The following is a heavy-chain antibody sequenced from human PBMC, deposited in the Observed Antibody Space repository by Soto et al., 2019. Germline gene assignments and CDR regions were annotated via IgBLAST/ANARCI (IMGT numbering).Heavy chain of an antibody. Sequence: QVQLVQSGGEVKKPGASVRVSCRASGYSFPTYGIAWMRQAPGQGLEWMGWISVYNGFTHYAQKFRGRVTVTTETSTSTVHMELRSLSSDDTAVYYCARELEGHSSSWPFDYWGQGTLVIVSA. CDR2: ISVYNGFT. CDR3: ARELEGHSSSWPFDY. CDR1: GYSFPTYG. J-gene: IGHJ4*02. V-gene: IGHV1-18*01. D-gene: IGHD6-13*01.